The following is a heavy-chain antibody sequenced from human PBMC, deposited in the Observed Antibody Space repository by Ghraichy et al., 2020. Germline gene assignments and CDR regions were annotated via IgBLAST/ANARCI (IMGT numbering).Heavy chain of an antibody. CDR1: GGSFSGYY. Sequence: SETLSLTCAVYGGSFSGYYWSWIRQPPGKGLEWIGEINHSGSTNYNPSLKSRVTISVDTSKNQFSLKLSSVTAADTAVYYCARRKTGQWDWNYWGQGTLVTVSS. CDR2: INHSGST. J-gene: IGHJ4*02. CDR3: ARRKTGQWDWNY. D-gene: IGHD1-26*01. V-gene: IGHV4-34*01.